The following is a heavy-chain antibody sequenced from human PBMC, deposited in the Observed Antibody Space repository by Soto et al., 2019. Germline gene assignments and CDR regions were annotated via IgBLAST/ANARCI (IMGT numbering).Heavy chain of an antibody. CDR2: ISRSSTTI. Sequence: GGPLILSCAASGFIFNDYTMNWVRPAPGKGLEWVSFISRSSTTIYYADSVKGRFTISRDNAKNSLYLQMNSLRAEDTAVYYCARDLGIQLFLYGVDVWGQGTTVTVS. CDR3: ARDLGIQLFLYGVDV. CDR1: GFIFNDYT. J-gene: IGHJ6*02. D-gene: IGHD5-18*01. V-gene: IGHV3-48*04.